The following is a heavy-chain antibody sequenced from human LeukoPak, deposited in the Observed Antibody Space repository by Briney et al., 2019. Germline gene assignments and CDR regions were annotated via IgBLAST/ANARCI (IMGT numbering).Heavy chain of an antibody. J-gene: IGHJ6*02. D-gene: IGHD5-12*01. CDR3: ARDRIVAGPYYYYYGMDV. V-gene: IGHV4-59*01. CDR2: IYYSGST. Sequence: SETLSLTCSVSGGSISSYYWSWIRQPPGKGLEWIGYIYYSGSTNYNPSLKSRVTISVDTSKNQFSLKLSSVTAADTAVYYCARDRIVAGPYYYYYGMDVWGQGTTVTVSS. CDR1: GGSISSYY.